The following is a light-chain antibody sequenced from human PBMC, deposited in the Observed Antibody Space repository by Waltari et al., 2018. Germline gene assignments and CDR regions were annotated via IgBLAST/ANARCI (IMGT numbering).Light chain of an antibody. CDR2: GAS. V-gene: IGKV3-20*01. CDR1: QSVSSSY. J-gene: IGKJ2*01. Sequence: EIVLTQSPGTLSLSPGESATLPCRPSQSVSSSYLDWYQQKPGQAPRLLIYGASSRATGIPDRFSGSGSGTDFTLTISRLEPEDFAVYYCQQYGSSPYTFGQGTKLEIK. CDR3: QQYGSSPYT.